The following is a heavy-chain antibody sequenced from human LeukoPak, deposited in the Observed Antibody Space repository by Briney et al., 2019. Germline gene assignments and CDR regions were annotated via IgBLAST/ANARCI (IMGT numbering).Heavy chain of an antibody. D-gene: IGHD3-10*01. V-gene: IGHV3-23*01. CDR3: AKDRRFMVRGVINPIDY. CDR1: GFTFSSYG. J-gene: IGHJ4*02. Sequence: GGSLRLSCAVSGFTFSSYGMGWVRQAPGRGLEWVSGISGSGGSTNYADSVKGRFTISRDNSKNTLYLQMNSLRAEDTAVYYCAKDRRFMVRGVINPIDYWGQGTLVTVSS. CDR2: ISGSGGST.